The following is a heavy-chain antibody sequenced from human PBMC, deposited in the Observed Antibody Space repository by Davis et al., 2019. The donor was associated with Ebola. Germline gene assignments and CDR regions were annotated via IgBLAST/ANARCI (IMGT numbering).Heavy chain of an antibody. J-gene: IGHJ5*02. CDR1: GESFSDYY. D-gene: IGHD3-10*01. Sequence: SETLSLTFAVYGESFSDYYWSWIRQPPGKGLEWIGDINHSGSTNYNPSLKSRVTISVDTSKNQFSLKLSSVTAADTAVYYCARGRGWRRYNWFDPWGQGTLVTVSS. V-gene: IGHV4-34*01. CDR3: ARGRGWRRYNWFDP. CDR2: INHSGST.